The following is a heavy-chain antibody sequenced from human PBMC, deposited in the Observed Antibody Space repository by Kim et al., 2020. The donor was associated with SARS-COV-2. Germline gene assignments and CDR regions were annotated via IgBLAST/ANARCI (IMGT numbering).Heavy chain of an antibody. J-gene: IGHJ2*01. CDR3: ARHQRGYSSSWYLYWYFDL. D-gene: IGHD6-13*01. V-gene: IGHV4-39*01. CDR2: IFYSGTT. Sequence: SETLSLTCTVPGGSISSSSYYWGWIRQPPGKGLEWIGSIFYSGTTYYNPSLKSRVTISVDTSKNQFSLKLSSVTAADTAVYYCARHQRGYSSSWYLYWYFDLWGRGTLVTVSS. CDR1: GGSISSSSYY.